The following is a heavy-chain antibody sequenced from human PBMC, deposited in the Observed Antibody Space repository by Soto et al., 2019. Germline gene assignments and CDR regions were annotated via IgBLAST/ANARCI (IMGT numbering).Heavy chain of an antibody. Sequence: LETLSLTCAVYDGSFSVYYWSWIRQPPGKGLEWTGEINHSGSTNYNPSLKSRVTISVDTSKNQFSLKLSSVTAADTAVYYCARARAYYYGSGSYYNGNWFDPWGQGTLVTVSS. V-gene: IGHV4-34*01. CDR2: INHSGST. CDR1: DGSFSVYY. D-gene: IGHD3-10*01. CDR3: ARARAYYYGSGSYYNGNWFDP. J-gene: IGHJ5*02.